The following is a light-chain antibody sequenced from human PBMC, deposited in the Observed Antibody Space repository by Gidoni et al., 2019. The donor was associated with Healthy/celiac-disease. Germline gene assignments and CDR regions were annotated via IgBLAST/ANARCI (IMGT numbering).Light chain of an antibody. J-gene: IGKJ3*01. CDR3: QKSYSTPL. Sequence: DFQLTHSPSSLSASVGDRVTITCRASQSISSYLNWYQQKPGKAPKHLIYAASSLQSGVPSMFSGSGSGTDFTLTSSSLQPEDVATYYCQKSYSTPLFGPGTKVDIK. V-gene: IGKV1-39*01. CDR2: AAS. CDR1: QSISSY.